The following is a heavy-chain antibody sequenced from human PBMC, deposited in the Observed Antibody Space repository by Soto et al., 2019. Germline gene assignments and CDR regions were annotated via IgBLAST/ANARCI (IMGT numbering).Heavy chain of an antibody. Sequence: QVQLQESGPGLVKPSQTLSLTCTVSGGSISSGGYYWSWIRQHPGKGLEWIGYIYYSGSTYYNPSLKSRVTILVDTSKNQFSLKLSSVTAADTAVYYCARARGYCSGGSCSDYYYYGMDVWGQGTTVTVSS. D-gene: IGHD2-15*01. CDR2: IYYSGST. J-gene: IGHJ6*02. CDR3: ARARGYCSGGSCSDYYYYGMDV. V-gene: IGHV4-31*03. CDR1: GGSISSGGYY.